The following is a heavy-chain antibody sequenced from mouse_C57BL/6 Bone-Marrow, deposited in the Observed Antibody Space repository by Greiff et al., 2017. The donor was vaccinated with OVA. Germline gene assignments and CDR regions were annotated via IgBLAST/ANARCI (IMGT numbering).Heavy chain of an antibody. CDR2: INSNNGGT. J-gene: IGHJ3*01. V-gene: IGHV1-18*01. Sequence: VQLQQSGPELAKPGASVKIPCKASGYTFTDYNMDWVKQSHGKSLAWIGDINSNNGGTIYNQKFKGKAKLTVDKSSSTAYMERRSLTSEDTAVYYCARGGYYDYDGGAWFAYWGQGTLVTVSA. CDR1: GYTFTDYN. D-gene: IGHD2-4*01. CDR3: ARGGYYDYDGGAWFAY.